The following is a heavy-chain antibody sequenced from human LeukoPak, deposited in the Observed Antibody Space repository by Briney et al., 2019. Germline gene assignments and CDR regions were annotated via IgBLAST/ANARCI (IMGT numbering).Heavy chain of an antibody. D-gene: IGHD3-16*01. CDR3: AKAPTLNTFGQ. CDR2: IIAYDSVT. V-gene: IGHV3-23*01. J-gene: IGHJ4*02. CDR1: GFTLNNYA. Sequence: GSLSLSCEASGFTLNNYAMSWVRQPPGKGLQWVASIIAYDSVTYYADAVKGRFFISRDNARDTLSLQMNSLTDDDTAIYYCAKAPTLNTFGQWGQGTLVTVSS.